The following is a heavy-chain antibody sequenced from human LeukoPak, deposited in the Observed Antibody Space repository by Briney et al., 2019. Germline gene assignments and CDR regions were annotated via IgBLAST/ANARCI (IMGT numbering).Heavy chain of an antibody. CDR1: GFTFSSYS. D-gene: IGHD6-6*01. V-gene: IGHV3-48*01. Sequence: GGSLRLSCAASGFTFSSYSMNWVRQAPGKGLEWVSYISSSSSTIYYADSVKGRFTISRDNAKNSLYLQMNSLRAEDTAVYYCAGGEAARPDYYYYYMDVWGKGTTVTVSS. J-gene: IGHJ6*03. CDR3: AGGEAARPDYYYYYMDV. CDR2: ISSSSSTI.